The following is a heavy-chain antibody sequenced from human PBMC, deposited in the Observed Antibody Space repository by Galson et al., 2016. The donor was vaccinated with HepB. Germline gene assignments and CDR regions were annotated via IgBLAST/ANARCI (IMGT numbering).Heavy chain of an antibody. J-gene: IGHJ5*02. D-gene: IGHD2-15*01. CDR1: GDSVSNNTAA. Sequence: CAISGDSVSNNTAAWSWIRQSPSRGLEWLGRTYYRSKWYNDYAESVKSRITINPETSKNQFSLQLNSVTPEDTALYYCARLGSRVFFDPWGQGTLVTVSS. V-gene: IGHV6-1*01. CDR2: TYYRSKWYN. CDR3: ARLGSRVFFDP.